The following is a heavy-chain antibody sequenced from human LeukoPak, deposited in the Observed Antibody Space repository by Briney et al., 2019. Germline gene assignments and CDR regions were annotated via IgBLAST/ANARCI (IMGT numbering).Heavy chain of an antibody. CDR2: INHSGST. D-gene: IGHD3-16*01. J-gene: IGHJ4*02. CDR1: GGSFSGYY. V-gene: IGHV4-34*01. CDR3: ARSGYDYVWGSPRYYFDY. Sequence: SETLSLTCAVYGGSFSGYYWSWIRQPPGKGLEWIGEINHSGSTNYNPSLKSRVTISVDTSKNQFSLKLSSVTAADTAVYYCARSGYDYVWGSPRYYFDYWGQGTLVTVSS.